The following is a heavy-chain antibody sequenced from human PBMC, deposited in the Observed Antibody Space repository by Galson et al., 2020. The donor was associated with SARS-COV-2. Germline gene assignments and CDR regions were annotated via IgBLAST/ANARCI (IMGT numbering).Heavy chain of an antibody. D-gene: IGHD6-19*01. V-gene: IGHV5-51*01. J-gene: IGHJ4*02. CDR2: YPDDSYT. CDR3: ARHGASSGWYEGIDY. Sequence: YPDDSYTIYSPSFQGQVTISADKSITTAYLQWSGLKASDTAMYYCARHGASSGWYEGIDYWGQGTLVAVSS.